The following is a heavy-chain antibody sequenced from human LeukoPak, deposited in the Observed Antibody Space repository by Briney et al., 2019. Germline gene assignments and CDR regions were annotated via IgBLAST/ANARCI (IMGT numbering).Heavy chain of an antibody. J-gene: IGHJ4*02. CDR2: ISAYNGNT. D-gene: IGHD3-10*01. V-gene: IGHV1-18*01. Sequence: ASVKVSCKASGYTFTSYGISWVRQAPGQGLEWMGWISAYNGNTNYAQKLQGRVTMTTDTSTSTAYMELRSLRSDDTAVYYCAKDGVWFGELLLPYFDYWGQGTLVTVSS. CDR1: GYTFTSYG. CDR3: AKDGVWFGELLLPYFDY.